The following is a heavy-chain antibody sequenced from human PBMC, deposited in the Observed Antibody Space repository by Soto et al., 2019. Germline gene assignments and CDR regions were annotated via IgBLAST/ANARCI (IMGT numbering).Heavy chain of an antibody. J-gene: IGHJ3*02. D-gene: IGHD3-22*01. CDR2: IIPIFGTA. V-gene: IGHV1-69*13. Sequence: GASVKVSCKASGGTFSSCAISWVRQAPGQGLEWMGGIIPIFGTANYAQKFQGRVTITADESTSTAYMELSSLRSEDTAVYYCARDLVPIYDSRIYAFDIWGQGTMVTVSS. CDR1: GGTFSSCA. CDR3: ARDLVPIYDSRIYAFDI.